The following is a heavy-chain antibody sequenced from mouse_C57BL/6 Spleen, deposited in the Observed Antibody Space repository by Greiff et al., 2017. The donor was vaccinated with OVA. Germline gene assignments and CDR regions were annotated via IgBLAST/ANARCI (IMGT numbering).Heavy chain of an antibody. CDR2: IYPGSGST. CDR3: ARDEDYYGRYAMDY. CDR1: GYTFTSYW. Sequence: VQLQQSGAELVKPGASVKMSCKASGYTFTSYWITWVKQRPGQGLEWIGDIYPGSGSTNYNEKFKSKATLTVDTSSSTAYMQLSSLTSEDSAVYYCARDEDYYGRYAMDYWGQGTSVTVSS. D-gene: IGHD1-2*01. J-gene: IGHJ4*01. V-gene: IGHV1-55*01.